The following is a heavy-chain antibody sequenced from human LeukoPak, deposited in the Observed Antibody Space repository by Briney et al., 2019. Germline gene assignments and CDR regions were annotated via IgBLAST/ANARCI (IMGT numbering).Heavy chain of an antibody. CDR1: GFTFSSYS. J-gene: IGHJ4*02. CDR3: NPITMXVXVITXX. D-gene: IGHD3-22*01. CDR2: ISGGST. V-gene: IGHV3-38-3*01. Sequence: GGSLRLSCAASGFTFSSYSMNWVRQAPGKGLEWVSSISGGSTYYADSRKGRFTISRDNSKNTLHLQMNSLRAEDTAVYYCNPITMXVXVITXXWGQGXXVT.